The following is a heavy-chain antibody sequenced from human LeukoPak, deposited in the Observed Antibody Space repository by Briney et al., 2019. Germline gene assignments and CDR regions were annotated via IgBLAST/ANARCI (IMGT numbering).Heavy chain of an antibody. V-gene: IGHV3-74*01. CDR3: VVVVAPPGSDGFDV. Sequence: QPGGSLRLSCAASGVTFCNSWVHWVRHAPGKGRGWVSLINADGTTTTYADSVKGRFTISRDNARNTVSLQMNSLTIEDTAVYYCVVVVAPPGSDGFDVWGQGTMIAVSS. CDR1: GVTFCNSW. J-gene: IGHJ3*01. D-gene: IGHD6-13*01. CDR2: INADGTTT.